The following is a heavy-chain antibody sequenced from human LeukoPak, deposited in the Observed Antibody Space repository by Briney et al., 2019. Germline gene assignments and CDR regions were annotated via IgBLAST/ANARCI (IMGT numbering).Heavy chain of an antibody. CDR1: GFTFSSYS. CDR2: ISSSSSYI. CDR3: ASLPTYCGGDCTDY. J-gene: IGHJ4*02. V-gene: IGHV3-21*01. D-gene: IGHD2-21*01. Sequence: PGGSLRLSCAASGFTFSSYSMNWLRQAPGKGLEWVSSISSSSSYIYYADSVRGRFTISRDNAKNSLYLQMNSLRAEDTAVYYCASLPTYCGGDCTDYWGQGTLVTVSS.